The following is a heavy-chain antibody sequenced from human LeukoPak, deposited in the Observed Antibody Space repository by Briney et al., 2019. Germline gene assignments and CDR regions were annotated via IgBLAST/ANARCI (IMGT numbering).Heavy chain of an antibody. D-gene: IGHD3-22*01. V-gene: IGHV1-46*01. CDR1: GYTFTSYY. J-gene: IGHJ4*02. CDR2: INPSGGST. CDR3: ARNYYDSTTTYHFDY. Sequence: APVKVSCKASGYTFTSYYMHWVRQAPGQGLEWMGIINPSGGSTSYAQKFQGRVTMTRDKSTSTVYMELSSLRSEDTAVYYCARNYYDSTTTYHFDYWGQGTLVTVSS.